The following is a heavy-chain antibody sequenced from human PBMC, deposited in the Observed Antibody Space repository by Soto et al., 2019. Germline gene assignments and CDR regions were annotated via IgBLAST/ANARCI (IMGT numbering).Heavy chain of an antibody. Sequence: GGSLRLSCAASGFTFSSYSMNWVRQAPGKGLEWVSYISSSSSTIYYADSVKGRFTISRDNAKNSLYLQMNSLRAEDTAVYYCARFEGEYSGYDPDAFDIWGQGTMVTVSS. J-gene: IGHJ3*02. CDR3: ARFEGEYSGYDPDAFDI. CDR2: ISSSSSTI. CDR1: GFTFSSYS. D-gene: IGHD5-12*01. V-gene: IGHV3-48*01.